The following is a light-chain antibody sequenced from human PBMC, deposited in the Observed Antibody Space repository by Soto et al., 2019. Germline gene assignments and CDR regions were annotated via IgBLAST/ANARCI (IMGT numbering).Light chain of an antibody. V-gene: IGKV1-9*01. J-gene: IGKJ1*01. CDR1: QGISTL. CDR3: MQALQTPRT. Sequence: DIQMTQSPSSLSASVGDRVTITCRASQGISTLLAWYQQKPGKAPKVLIYESSLLQSGVQSRFSGSGSGTDFTLKIRRVEAEDVGVYYCMQALQTPRTVGQGTKVDIK. CDR2: ESS.